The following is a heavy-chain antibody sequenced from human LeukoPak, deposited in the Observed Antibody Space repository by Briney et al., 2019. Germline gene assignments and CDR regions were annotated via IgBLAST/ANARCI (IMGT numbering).Heavy chain of an antibody. V-gene: IGHV4-61*02. J-gene: IGHJ4*02. D-gene: IGHD5-24*01. CDR2: IYTSGST. CDR3: ASGDGYNLLGY. CDR1: GGSISSGSYY. Sequence: SETLSLTCTVSGGSISSGSYYWSWIRQPAGKGLEWIGRIYTSGSTNYNPSLKSRVTISVDTSKNQFSLKLSSVTAADTAVYYCASGDGYNLLGYWGQGTLVTVSS.